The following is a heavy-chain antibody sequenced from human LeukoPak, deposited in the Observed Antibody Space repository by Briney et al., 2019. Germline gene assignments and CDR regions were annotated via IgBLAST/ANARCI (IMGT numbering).Heavy chain of an antibody. J-gene: IGHJ3*02. Sequence: GGSLRLSCAASGFTFSSYWMSWVLQAPGKGLEWVANIKEDGSEKYYVDSVKGRFTISRDNAKKSLFLQMNSLRDEDTAVYYCANEGGGAFDIWGQGTMVTVSS. CDR1: GFTFSSYW. V-gene: IGHV3-7*01. D-gene: IGHD3-16*01. CDR3: ANEGGGAFDI. CDR2: IKEDGSEK.